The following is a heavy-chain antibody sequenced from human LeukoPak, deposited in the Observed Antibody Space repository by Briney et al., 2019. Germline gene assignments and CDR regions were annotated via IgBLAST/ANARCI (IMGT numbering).Heavy chain of an antibody. V-gene: IGHV1-69*13. CDR1: GGTFSKYS. J-gene: IGHJ6*02. D-gene: IGHD2-2*02. CDR2: IIPIFGTA. Sequence: ASVKVSCKASGGTFSKYSISWVRQRPGQGLEWMGGIIPIFGTANYAQKFQGRVTITADESTSTAYVELSSLRSEDTAVYYCWQYQLLHHAGLDYYGMDVWGQGTTVTVSS. CDR3: WQYQLLHHAGLDYYGMDV.